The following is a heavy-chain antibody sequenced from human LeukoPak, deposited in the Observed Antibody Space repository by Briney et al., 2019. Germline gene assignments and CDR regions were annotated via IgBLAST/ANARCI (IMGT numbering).Heavy chain of an antibody. D-gene: IGHD6-13*01. CDR3: ARDSSSWAGSDY. Sequence: KPSETLSLTCTVSGGSISSSNYNWGWIRQPPGKGLEWIGRIYTSGSTNYNPSLKSRVTISVDTSKNQFSLKLSSVTAADTAVYYCARDSSSWAGSDYWGQGTLVTVSS. CDR1: GGSISSSNYN. J-gene: IGHJ4*02. CDR2: IYTSGST. V-gene: IGHV4-39*07.